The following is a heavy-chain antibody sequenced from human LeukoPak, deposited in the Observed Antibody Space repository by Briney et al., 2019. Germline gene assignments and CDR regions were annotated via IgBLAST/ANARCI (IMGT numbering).Heavy chain of an antibody. CDR2: INPSGGNT. D-gene: IGHD2-21*02. V-gene: IGHV1-46*01. Sequence: ASVKVPCKASGYTFTDYYIHWVRQAPGQGLEWMGVINPSGGNTNYAQKFQGRVTMTRDTSTSTVYMELSSLRSEDTAVYYCARDRDWGRLDAFDIWGQGTMVTVSS. CDR3: ARDRDWGRLDAFDI. J-gene: IGHJ3*02. CDR1: GYTFTDYY.